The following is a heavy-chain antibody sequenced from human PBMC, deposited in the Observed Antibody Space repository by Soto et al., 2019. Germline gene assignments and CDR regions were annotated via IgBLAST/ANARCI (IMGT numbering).Heavy chain of an antibody. CDR1: GGSISSYY. D-gene: IGHD3-10*01. CDR3: AREPFGPPVMDV. V-gene: IGHV4-59*01. Sequence: SETLSLTCTVSGGSISSYYWSWIRQPPGKGLEWIGYIYYSGSTNYNPSLKSRVTISVDTSKNQFSLKLSSVTAADTAVYYCAREPFGPPVMDVWGKGTTVTVSS. CDR2: IYYSGST. J-gene: IGHJ6*03.